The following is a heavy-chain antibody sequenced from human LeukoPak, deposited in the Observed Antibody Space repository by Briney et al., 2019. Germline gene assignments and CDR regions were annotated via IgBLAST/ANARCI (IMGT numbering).Heavy chain of an antibody. J-gene: IGHJ4*02. CDR3: VSQGSGSYTDY. CDR2: ISASSIYI. V-gene: IGHV3-21*04. Sequence: GGSLRLSCEASGFTFSSYSMNWVRQAPGKGLEWVSSISASSIYIYYADSVKGRFTISRDNARNSLYLQMNSLRAEDTALYYCVSQGSGSYTDYWGQGTLVSVSS. CDR1: GFTFSSYS. D-gene: IGHD3-10*01.